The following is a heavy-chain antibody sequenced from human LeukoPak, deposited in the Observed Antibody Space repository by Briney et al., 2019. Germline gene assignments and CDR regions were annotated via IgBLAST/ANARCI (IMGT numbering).Heavy chain of an antibody. V-gene: IGHV3-21*01. J-gene: IGHJ4*02. CDR3: ARDQDYGDSYFDY. CDR2: ISSSSSYI. CDR1: GFTFSSYS. D-gene: IGHD4-17*01. Sequence: PGGSLRLSCAASGFTFSSYSMNWVRQAPGQGLEWVSSISSSSSYIYYADSVKGRFTISRDNAKNSLYLQMNSLRAEDTAVYYCARDQDYGDSYFDYWGQGTLVTVSS.